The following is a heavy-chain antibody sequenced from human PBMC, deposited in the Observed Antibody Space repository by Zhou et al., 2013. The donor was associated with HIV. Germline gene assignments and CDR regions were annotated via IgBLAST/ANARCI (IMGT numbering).Heavy chain of an antibody. CDR3: ARDPIVGATMEDN. D-gene: IGHD1-26*01. CDR2: VNPNSGGT. V-gene: IGHV1-2*02. CDR1: GYTFTGYY. J-gene: IGHJ4*02. Sequence: VQLVQSGAEVKKPGASVKVSCKSSGYTFTGYYMHWVRQAPGQGPEWMGWVNPNSGGTDYAQKFQGRVTMTWDTSISTAYMELTRLRSDDTAVYYCARDPIVGATMEDNWGQGTLVTVSS.